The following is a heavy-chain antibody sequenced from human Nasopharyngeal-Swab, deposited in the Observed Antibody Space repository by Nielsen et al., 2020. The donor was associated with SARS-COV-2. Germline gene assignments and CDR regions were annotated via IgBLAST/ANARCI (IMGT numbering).Heavy chain of an antibody. CDR3: ARRGYSGYDRGDGMDV. J-gene: IGHJ6*02. V-gene: IGHV4-39*01. CDR1: GGSISSGSYY. CDR2: IYYSGST. Sequence: SETLSLTCTVSGGSISSGSYYWSWIRQPAGKGLEWIGSIYYSGSTYYNPSLKSRVTISVDTSKNQFSLKLSSVTAADTAVYYCARRGYSGYDRGDGMDVWGQGTTVTVSS. D-gene: IGHD5-12*01.